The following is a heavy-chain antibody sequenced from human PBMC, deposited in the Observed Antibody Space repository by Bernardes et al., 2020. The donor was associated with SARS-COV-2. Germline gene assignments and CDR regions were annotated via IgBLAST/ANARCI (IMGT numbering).Heavy chain of an antibody. CDR3: ARSAVAVNDDFYYYGVDV. CDR2: ITPSSSYI. Sequence: VGSLILSCTASGFTFHTYSMNWVRQAPGKGLEWVSSITPSSSYIYYADSVRGRFTISRDNAKNSLFLHMNSLRVEDTAVYYCARSAVAVNDDFYYYGVDVWGQGTTVTVSS. V-gene: IGHV3-21*01. D-gene: IGHD6-19*01. CDR1: GFTFHTYS. J-gene: IGHJ6*02.